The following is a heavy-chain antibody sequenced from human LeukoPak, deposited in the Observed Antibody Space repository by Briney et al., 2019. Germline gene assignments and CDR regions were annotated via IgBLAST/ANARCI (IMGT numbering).Heavy chain of an antibody. D-gene: IGHD2-15*01. CDR1: GFTFSSYG. Sequence: GRSLRLSCAASGFTFSSYGMHWVRQAPGKGLEWVAVVSYDGSNKYYADSVKGRFTISRDNSKNTLYLQMNSLRAEDTAVYYCAKVIVVVAAYGGFDYWGQGTLVTVSS. V-gene: IGHV3-30*18. CDR2: VSYDGSNK. CDR3: AKVIVVVAAYGGFDY. J-gene: IGHJ4*02.